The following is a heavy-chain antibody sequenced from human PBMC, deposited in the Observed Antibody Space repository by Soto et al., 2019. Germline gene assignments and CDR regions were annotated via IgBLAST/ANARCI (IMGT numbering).Heavy chain of an antibody. Sequence: HPRGSLRLSCAASRFTFSTYSLNWVRQAPGKGLEWVSYISSSSSVIYYADSVKGRFTISRDNAKNSLYLQMDSLRDEDTAVYYCARDLMVRGVLRSGYFDYWGQGTQVTVSS. CDR2: ISSSSSVI. CDR3: ARDLMVRGVLRSGYFDY. J-gene: IGHJ4*02. CDR1: RFTFSTYS. V-gene: IGHV3-48*02. D-gene: IGHD3-10*01.